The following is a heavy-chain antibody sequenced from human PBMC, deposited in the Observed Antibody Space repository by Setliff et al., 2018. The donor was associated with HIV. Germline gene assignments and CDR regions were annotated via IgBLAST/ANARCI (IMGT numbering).Heavy chain of an antibody. CDR2: LYTSGTT. J-gene: IGHJ6*02. CDR3: GTAMYYYYGLDV. CDR1: GGSLSSGSHY. V-gene: IGHV4-61*09. Sequence: PSETLSLTCSVSGGSLSSGSHYCTWLRQAAGKGLEWIGHLYTSGTTNYNPSLESRVTISVDTSKNQFSLKLSSVTAADAAVYYCGTAMYYYYGLDVWGQGIRVTVSS. D-gene: IGHD2-2*01.